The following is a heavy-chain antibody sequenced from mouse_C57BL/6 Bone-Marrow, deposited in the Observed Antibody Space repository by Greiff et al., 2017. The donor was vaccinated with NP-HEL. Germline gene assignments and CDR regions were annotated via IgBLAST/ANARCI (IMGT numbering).Heavy chain of an antibody. CDR3: ARPSTNWYFDV. J-gene: IGHJ1*03. Sequence: QVHVKQPGAELVKPGASVKLSCKASGYTFTSYWMHWVKQRPGQGLEWIGMIHPNSGSTNYNEKFKSKATLTVDKSSSTAYMQLSSLTSEDSAVYYCARPSTNWYFDVWGTGTTVTVSS. CDR1: GYTFTSYW. D-gene: IGHD1-1*01. CDR2: IHPNSGST. V-gene: IGHV1-64*01.